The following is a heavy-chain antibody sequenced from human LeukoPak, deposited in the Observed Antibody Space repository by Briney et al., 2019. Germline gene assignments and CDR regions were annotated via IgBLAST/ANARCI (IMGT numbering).Heavy chain of an antibody. CDR2: INPSGDGT. CDR3: ARTCCSETSKFDY. Sequence: ASVKVSCKASGYTFTSYYMHWVRQAPGQGLEWMGVINPSGDGTSYPQKFQGRVTMTRNVSTSTAYMDLSSLRPDDTAVYYCARTCCSETSKFDYWGQGSLVTVSS. V-gene: IGHV1-46*01. J-gene: IGHJ4*02. CDR1: GYTFTSYY. D-gene: IGHD2-15*01.